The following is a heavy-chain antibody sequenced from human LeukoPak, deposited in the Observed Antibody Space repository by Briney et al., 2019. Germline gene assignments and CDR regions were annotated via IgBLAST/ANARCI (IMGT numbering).Heavy chain of an antibody. D-gene: IGHD3-10*01. J-gene: IGHJ4*02. V-gene: IGHV3-30*18. CDR1: GFTFSSYV. CDR3: AKDFYGSGSYGLWSEYYFDY. CDR2: ISYDGSNK. Sequence: GGSLRLSCAASGFTFSSYVMHWVRQAPGKGLEWVAVISYDGSNKYYADSVKGRFTISRDNSKNTLYLQMNSLRAEDTAVYYCAKDFYGSGSYGLWSEYYFDYWGQGTLVTVSS.